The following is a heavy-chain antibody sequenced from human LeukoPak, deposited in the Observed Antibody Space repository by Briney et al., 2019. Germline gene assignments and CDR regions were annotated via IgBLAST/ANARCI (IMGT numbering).Heavy chain of an antibody. D-gene: IGHD2-2*01. Sequence: GGSLRLSCAASGFTFSSYGMHWVRQAPGKGLEWVAFIRYDGSNKYYADSVKGRFTISRDNSKNTLYLQMNSLRAEDTAVYYCAKPVPKNCSSTSCPPLYYFDYWGQGSLVTVSS. CDR3: AKPVPKNCSSTSCPPLYYFDY. V-gene: IGHV3-30*02. J-gene: IGHJ4*02. CDR1: GFTFSSYG. CDR2: IRYDGSNK.